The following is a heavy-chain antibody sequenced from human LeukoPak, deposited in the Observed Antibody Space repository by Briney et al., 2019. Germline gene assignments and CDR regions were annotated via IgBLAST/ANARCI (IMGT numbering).Heavy chain of an antibody. CDR2: ISSSSSTI. J-gene: IGHJ4*02. CDR3: ARARAGPYDILTETDY. V-gene: IGHV3-48*04. CDR1: GFTFSSYS. D-gene: IGHD3-9*01. Sequence: GGSLRLSCAASGFTFSSYSMNWVRQAPGKGLEWVSYISSSSSTIYYADSVKGRFTISRDNAKNSLYLQMNSLRAEDTAVYYCARARAGPYDILTETDYWGQGTLVTVSS.